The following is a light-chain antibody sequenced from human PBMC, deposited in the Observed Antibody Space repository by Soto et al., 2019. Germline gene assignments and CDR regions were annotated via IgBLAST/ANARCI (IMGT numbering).Light chain of an antibody. J-gene: IGKJ1*01. Sequence: AIQIIQSPSSLSASVGDRVTIACRASQVIRNDLGCYQQKPGKAPKLLIDAASSLQSGVPSRFSGSGSGTDFPLTTSTLQPEDLGTYYCQQSYSTPRTFGQGAKVDIK. CDR2: AAS. CDR1: QVIRND. CDR3: QQSYSTPRT. V-gene: IGKV1-6*01.